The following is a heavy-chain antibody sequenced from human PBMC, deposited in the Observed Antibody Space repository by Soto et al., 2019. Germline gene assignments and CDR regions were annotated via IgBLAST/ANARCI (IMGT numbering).Heavy chain of an antibody. CDR1: GFTFSSYE. V-gene: IGHV3-48*03. CDR3: ARDSTDSGSLDY. Sequence: DVQLVESGGDLVQPGGSLRLSCAASGFTFSSYEMNWVRQAPGKGLEWVSYISSSGTSIYYADFVKGRFTISRDNAKKSLYLQMNSLRAEDTAVYYCARDSTDSGSLDYWGQGILVTVSS. J-gene: IGHJ4*02. CDR2: ISSSGTSI. D-gene: IGHD1-26*01.